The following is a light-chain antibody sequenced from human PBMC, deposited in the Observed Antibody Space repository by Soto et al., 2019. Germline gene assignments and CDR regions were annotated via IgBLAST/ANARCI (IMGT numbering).Light chain of an antibody. Sequence: QSVLTQPPSVSGAPGQRVTISCTGSRSNIGAGYDVHWYQQLPQTAPKLLIYGNSNRPSGVPDRFSGSKSGTSASLAITGLQAEDEADYYCQSYDSSLSGSVFGGGTQLTVL. J-gene: IGLJ7*01. CDR2: GNS. CDR1: RSNIGAGYD. CDR3: QSYDSSLSGSV. V-gene: IGLV1-40*01.